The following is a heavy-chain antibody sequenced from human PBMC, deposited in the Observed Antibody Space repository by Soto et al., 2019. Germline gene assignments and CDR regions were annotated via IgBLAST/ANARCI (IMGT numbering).Heavy chain of an antibody. V-gene: IGHV3-23*01. Sequence: GGSLRLSCAASGFTFSSYAMSWVRQAPGKGLEWVSAISGSGGSTYYADSVKGRFTISRDNSKTTLYLQMNSLRAEATAVYYCAKGLVGELPPSHWGQGTLVTVPS. CDR3: AKGLVGELPPSH. CDR2: ISGSGGST. J-gene: IGHJ4*02. D-gene: IGHD3-10*01. CDR1: GFTFSSYA.